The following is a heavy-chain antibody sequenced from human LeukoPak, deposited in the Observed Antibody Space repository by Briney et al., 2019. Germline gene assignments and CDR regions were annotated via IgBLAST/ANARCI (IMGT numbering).Heavy chain of an antibody. CDR2: ISWNSGSI. D-gene: IGHD6-6*01. Sequence: GRSLRLSCAASGFTFDDYAMHWVRQAPGTGLEWVSGISWNSGSIGYADSVKGRFTISRDNAKNSLYLQMNSLRAEDTALYYCAKDIRGLLYSSSPYFDYWGQGTLVTVSS. CDR1: GFTFDDYA. CDR3: AKDIRGLLYSSSPYFDY. V-gene: IGHV3-9*01. J-gene: IGHJ4*02.